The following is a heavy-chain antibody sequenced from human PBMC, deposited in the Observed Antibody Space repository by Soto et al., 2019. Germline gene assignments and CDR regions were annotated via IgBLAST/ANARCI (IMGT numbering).Heavy chain of an antibody. CDR1: GASLSDNY. J-gene: IGHJ4*02. D-gene: IGHD3-9*01. Sequence: SETLSLTCAVYGASLSDNYCNWLRQPPGKGLEWIGEINHSGNTNYNPSLRSRVTISIDTSKNQLSLNLRSVSAADTAVYYCARATSELRYFDWLSNYFDYWGQGTLVTVSS. CDR3: ARATSELRYFDWLSNYFDY. CDR2: INHSGNT. V-gene: IGHV4-34*01.